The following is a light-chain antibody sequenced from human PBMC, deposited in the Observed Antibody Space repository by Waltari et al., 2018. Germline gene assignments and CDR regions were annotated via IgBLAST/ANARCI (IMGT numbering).Light chain of an antibody. CDR2: DAS. V-gene: IGKV3-11*02. CDR3: QQRTNWLT. Sequence: EVVLTQSPATLSLSPGERATLSCRASQSVVRFLAWHQHKPGQAPRLLIYDASTRAAGVPARFSGSGSGRDFTLTINTLEPDDFAVYYCQQRTNWLTFGGGTKVEIK. CDR1: QSVVRF. J-gene: IGKJ4*01.